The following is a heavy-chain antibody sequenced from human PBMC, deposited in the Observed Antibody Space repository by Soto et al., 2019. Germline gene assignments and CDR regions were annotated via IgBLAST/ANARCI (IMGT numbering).Heavy chain of an antibody. CDR1: GGSFSGYY. Sequence: SETLSLTCAVYGGSFSGYYWSWIRQPPGKGLEWIGEINHSGSTNYNPSLKSRVTISVDTSKNQFSLKLSSVTAADTAVYYCARGAVWSSGGSCYPFDYWGQGTLVTVSS. D-gene: IGHD2-15*01. CDR3: ARGAVWSSGGSCYPFDY. J-gene: IGHJ4*02. V-gene: IGHV4-34*01. CDR2: INHSGST.